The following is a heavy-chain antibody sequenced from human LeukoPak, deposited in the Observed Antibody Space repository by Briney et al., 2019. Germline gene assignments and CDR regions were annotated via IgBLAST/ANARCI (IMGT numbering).Heavy chain of an antibody. J-gene: IGHJ4*02. V-gene: IGHV3-74*01. CDR3: ASAFTYVRLGDH. D-gene: IGHD3-16*01. CDR1: GLSFSEYW. Sequence: GGSLRLSCVVSGLSFSEYWMHWARQAPGKGLVWVARSNLHGTTVDYADSVKGRFTISRGNANNTLFLQMNSLRAEDTAVYYCASAFTYVRLGDHWGQGTLVTVSS. CDR2: SNLHGTTV.